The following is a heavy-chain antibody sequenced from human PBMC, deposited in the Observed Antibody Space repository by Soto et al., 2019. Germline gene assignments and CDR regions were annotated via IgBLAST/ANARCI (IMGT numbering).Heavy chain of an antibody. CDR2: IYPSDSYT. D-gene: IGHD2-15*01. CDR3: ARHPYCSGGSWYSVGYYYYCMEV. Sequence: GESLKMTCNGSAYSFTSYWISWVRQMPGKGLEWMGMIYPSDSYTNYSPSFQGHVTISADKSISTAYLQWSSLKALDPAMHYCARHPYCSGGSWYSVGYYYYCMEVWGQGTTVTVSS. J-gene: IGHJ6*02. V-gene: IGHV5-10-1*01. CDR1: AYSFTSYW.